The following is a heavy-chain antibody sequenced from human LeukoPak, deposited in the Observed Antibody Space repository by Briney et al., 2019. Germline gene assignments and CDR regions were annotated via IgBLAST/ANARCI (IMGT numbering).Heavy chain of an antibody. Sequence: PSETLSLTCGVFGVSINDYYWSWIRQSPGKGLEWIGEISHTEGTRYNPSLESRVTMSVGTSENQLSLKLIFVTAADTAVYYRARIRCGRSGSVCYNHWGLGTLVTVSS. V-gene: IGHV4-34*01. CDR3: ARIRCGRSGSVCYNH. CDR1: GVSINDYY. J-gene: IGHJ4*02. D-gene: IGHD2-21*01. CDR2: ISHTEGT.